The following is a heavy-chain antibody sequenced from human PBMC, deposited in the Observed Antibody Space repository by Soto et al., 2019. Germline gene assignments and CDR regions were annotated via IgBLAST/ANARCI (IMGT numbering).Heavy chain of an antibody. J-gene: IGHJ4*02. CDR2: INPNSGNT. V-gene: IGHV1-8*02. D-gene: IGHD4-17*01. CDR3: ARGGGPFMNSVTNPFDY. Sequence: ASVKVSCKASGYSFTSYGISWVRQATGQGLEYLGWINPNSGNTGYVQKFKGRVTMTRNTSINTAYMELNSLRTEDTAVYYCARGGGPFMNSVTNPFDYWGQGTLVTVSS. CDR1: GYSFTSYG.